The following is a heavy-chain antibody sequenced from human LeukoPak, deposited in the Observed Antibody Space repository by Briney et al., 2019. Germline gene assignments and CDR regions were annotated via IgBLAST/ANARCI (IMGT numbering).Heavy chain of an antibody. V-gene: IGHV3-48*02. Sequence: RSLRLSCVASGFTFSSFRMNWVRQAPGKGLEWLSDISVTSEKSYADSVKGRFSISRDNAKNSLYLQMDSLRDDDTAVYYCVRDPGRSSNYWGQGTLVTVSS. CDR3: VRDPGRSSNY. J-gene: IGHJ4*02. CDR2: ISVTSEK. CDR1: GFTFSSFR. D-gene: IGHD1-26*01.